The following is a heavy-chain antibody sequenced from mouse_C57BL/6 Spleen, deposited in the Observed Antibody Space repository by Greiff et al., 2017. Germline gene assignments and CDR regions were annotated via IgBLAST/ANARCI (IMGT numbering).Heavy chain of an antibody. CDR3: TRQIRLSYFDY. CDR2: IDPEDGDT. J-gene: IGHJ2*01. D-gene: IGHD3-2*02. V-gene: IGHV14-1*01. Sequence: EVQLQQSGAELVRPGASVKLSCTASGFNIKDYYMHWVKQRPEQGLEWIGRIDPEDGDTEYAPKFQGKATMTADQSSHTAYLQLSSLASEDTAVYYCTRQIRLSYFDYWGQGTTLTVSS. CDR1: GFNIKDYY.